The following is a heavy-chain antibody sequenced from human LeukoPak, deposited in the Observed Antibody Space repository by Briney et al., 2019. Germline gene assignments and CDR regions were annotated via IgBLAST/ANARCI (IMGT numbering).Heavy chain of an antibody. D-gene: IGHD1-26*01. Sequence: PSETLSLTCSVSDGSINSYYWNWIRRPPGKGLEWIGYIYYNGNTNYSPSLKSRVTMSVDTSKNLFSLKVSSVTAADTAVYYCARGRSNYYGMDVWGQGTTVTVSS. CDR3: ARGRSNYYGMDV. V-gene: IGHV4-59*01. CDR2: IYYNGNT. J-gene: IGHJ6*02. CDR1: DGSINSYY.